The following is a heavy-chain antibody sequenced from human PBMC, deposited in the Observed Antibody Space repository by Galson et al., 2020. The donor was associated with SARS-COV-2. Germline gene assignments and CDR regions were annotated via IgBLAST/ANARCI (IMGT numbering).Heavy chain of an antibody. CDR3: AWIHSSGGSCPDDAFDI. D-gene: IGHD2-15*01. CDR1: GFSLSTSGMC. CDR2: IAWDDDK. V-gene: IGHV2-70*01. J-gene: IGHJ3*02. Sequence: SGPTLVKPTQTLTLTCTFSGFSLSTSGMCVSWIRQPPGKALEWLALIAWDDDKYYNTSLKTRLTISKDTSKNQVVLTLTNMDPVDTGTYYCAWIHSSGGSCPDDAFDIWGQGTMVTVSS.